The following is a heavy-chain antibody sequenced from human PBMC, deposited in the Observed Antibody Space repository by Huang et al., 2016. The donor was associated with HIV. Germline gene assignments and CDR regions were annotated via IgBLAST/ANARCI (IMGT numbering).Heavy chain of an antibody. CDR3: ASQHIGAAATWF. Sequence: QLQLQESGPGQVKPSETLSLTCTVSGDFISSTNSYWGWIRQSPGKGLEWVGSVYQSGSTNYNPALKSRVTLSEDTSRNQFSLRLNSVTAADTAVYYCASQHIGAAATWFWGRGTQVAVSS. CDR1: GDFISSTNSY. CDR2: VYQSGST. V-gene: IGHV4-39*01. J-gene: IGHJ4*02. D-gene: IGHD6-13*01.